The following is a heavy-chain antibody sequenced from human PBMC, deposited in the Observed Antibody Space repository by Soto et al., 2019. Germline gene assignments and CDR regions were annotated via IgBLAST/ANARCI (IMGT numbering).Heavy chain of an antibody. Sequence: SLRLSCAASGFNFSNYYMAWVRQTPEKGLEWISYISSRGSYTKYADSVKGRFTVSRDNAKNSLTLQMSGLRAEDTAVYYCARGSTSWYFDFWGQGTLVTVSS. CDR2: ISSRGSYT. V-gene: IGHV3-11*06. CDR3: ARGSTSWYFDF. J-gene: IGHJ4*02. D-gene: IGHD2-2*01. CDR1: GFNFSNYY.